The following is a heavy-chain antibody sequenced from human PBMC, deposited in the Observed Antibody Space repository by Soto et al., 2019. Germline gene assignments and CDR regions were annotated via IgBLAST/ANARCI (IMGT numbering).Heavy chain of an antibody. D-gene: IGHD3-10*01. CDR1: GFNFASSA. CDR3: AADMGYYGSGSYFYYYYGMDV. V-gene: IGHV1-58*01. CDR2: IVVGSGNT. J-gene: IGHJ6*02. Sequence: GASVKVSCKASGFNFASSAVQWVRQARGQRLEWIGWIVVGSGNTNYAQKFQERVTITRDMSTSTAYMELSSLRSEDTAVYYCAADMGYYGSGSYFYYYYGMDVWGQGTTVTVSS.